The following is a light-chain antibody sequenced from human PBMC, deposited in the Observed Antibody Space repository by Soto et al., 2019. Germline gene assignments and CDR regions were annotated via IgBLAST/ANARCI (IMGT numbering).Light chain of an antibody. CDR2: DVS. CDR1: SSDVAGYNY. V-gene: IGLV2-14*01. Sequence: HSALTQPASVSGSPGQSITSSCTGTSSDVAGYNYVSWYQQHPGKAPKLMIYDVSHRPSGVSNRFSGSKSGNTASLTISRLQAEDEADYYCSSYTSSSTQVFGGGTKLTVL. J-gene: IGLJ2*01. CDR3: SSYTSSSTQV.